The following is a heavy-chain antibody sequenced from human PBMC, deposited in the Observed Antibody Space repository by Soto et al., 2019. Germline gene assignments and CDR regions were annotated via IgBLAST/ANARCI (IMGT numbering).Heavy chain of an antibody. CDR3: ADRCSGGRCSPFDN. CDR1: GFTFSSYA. J-gene: IGHJ4*02. D-gene: IGHD2-15*01. CDR2: VSAGGTSA. V-gene: IGHV3-23*01. Sequence: EVQLLESGGGLVQPGGSLRLSCAASGFTFSSYAMGWVRQAPGKGLEWVSAVSAGGTSAYYAASVEGRFTISRDNSKNTLYLQMNSRRVEDTARYYCADRCSGGRCSPFDNWGQGTLVTVAS.